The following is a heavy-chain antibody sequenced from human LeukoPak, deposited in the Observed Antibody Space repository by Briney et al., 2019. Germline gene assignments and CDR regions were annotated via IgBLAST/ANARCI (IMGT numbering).Heavy chain of an antibody. D-gene: IGHD5-18*01. CDR1: GFTFRNAS. V-gene: IGHV3-15*01. CDR3: ARRDTTMVRVDY. Sequence: GGSLRLSCVASGFTFRNASMSWVRQAPGKGLEWVGRIKSKIGGGTTDYAAPVKGRFIISRDDSKNIVYLQINSLTTEDTAVYFCARRDTTMVRVDYWGQGTLVTVSS. J-gene: IGHJ4*02. CDR2: IKSKIGGGTT.